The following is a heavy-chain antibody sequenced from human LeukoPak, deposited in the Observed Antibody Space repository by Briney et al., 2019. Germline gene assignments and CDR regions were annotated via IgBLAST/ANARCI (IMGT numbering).Heavy chain of an antibody. CDR3: TTVYSDSGGFYFNYCDY. V-gene: IGHV3-15*01. CDR2: IKSKTDGETT. CDR1: GFTVSNAW. J-gene: IGHJ4*02. D-gene: IGHD3-22*01. Sequence: AGGSLRLSCAASGFTVSNAWMSWVRQAPGKGLEWVGRIKSKTDGETTDYAAPVKGRFTISRDDSKNTLYLQMNSLKSEDTAVYYCTTVYSDSGGFYFNYCDYLGQGTLVTVST.